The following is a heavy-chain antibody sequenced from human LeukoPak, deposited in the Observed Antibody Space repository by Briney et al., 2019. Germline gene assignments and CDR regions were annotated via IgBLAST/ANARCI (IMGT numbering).Heavy chain of an antibody. J-gene: IGHJ3*01. Sequence: SETLSLTCTVSGGSISGTYYWRWIRQPPGKGLEWIGYIYYTGTTDSNPSLKSRVTISLDTSKNQFSLNLSSVTTADTAVYYCARRWVYDKRAFDAWGQGTMVTVSS. V-gene: IGHV4-59*08. CDR3: ARRWVYDKRAFDA. CDR2: IYYTGTT. CDR1: GGSISGTYY. D-gene: IGHD3-16*01.